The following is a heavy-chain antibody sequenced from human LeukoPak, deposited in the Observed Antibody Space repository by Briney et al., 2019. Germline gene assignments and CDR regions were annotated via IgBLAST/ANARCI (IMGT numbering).Heavy chain of an antibody. CDR3: ARGGDIVVVPAAPRGYNWFDP. CDR1: SGSLSGYY. V-gene: IGHV4-34*01. D-gene: IGHD2-2*01. Sequence: SETLSLTCAVYSGSLSGYYWSWIRQPPGKGLEWIGEINHSGSTNYNPSLKSRVTISVDTSKNQFSLKLSSVTAADTAVYYCARGGDIVVVPAAPRGYNWFDPWGQGALVTVSS. J-gene: IGHJ5*02. CDR2: INHSGST.